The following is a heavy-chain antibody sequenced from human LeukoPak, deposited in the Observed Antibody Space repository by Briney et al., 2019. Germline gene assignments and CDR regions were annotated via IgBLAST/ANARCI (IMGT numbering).Heavy chain of an antibody. D-gene: IGHD5-24*01. V-gene: IGHV1-2*02. CDR2: INPNSGGT. Sequence: ASVEVSCKASGYTXTGYYMHWVRQAPGQGLEWMGWINPNSGGTNYAQKFQGRVTMTRDTSISTAYMELSRLRSDDTAVYYCAMVLKWGWLQDEDPFDYWGQGTLVTVSS. CDR3: AMVLKWGWLQDEDPFDY. CDR1: GYTXTGYY. J-gene: IGHJ4*02.